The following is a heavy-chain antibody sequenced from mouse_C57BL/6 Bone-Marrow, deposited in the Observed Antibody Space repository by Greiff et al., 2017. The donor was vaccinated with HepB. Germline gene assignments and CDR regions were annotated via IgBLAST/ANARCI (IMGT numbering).Heavy chain of an antibody. CDR3: TRWEGYSNYAFDY. D-gene: IGHD2-5*01. Sequence: QVQLQQSGAELVRPGASVTLSCKASGYTFTDYEMHWVKQTPVHGLEWIGAIDPETGGTAYNQKFKGKAILTADKSSSTAYMELRSLTSEDSAVYYCTRWEGYSNYAFDYWGKGTTLTVSS. CDR2: IDPETGGT. CDR1: GYTFTDYE. V-gene: IGHV1-15*01. J-gene: IGHJ2*01.